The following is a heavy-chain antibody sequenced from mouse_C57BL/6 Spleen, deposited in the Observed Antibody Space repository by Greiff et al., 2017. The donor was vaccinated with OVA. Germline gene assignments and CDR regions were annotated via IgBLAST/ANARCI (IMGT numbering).Heavy chain of an antibody. CDR1: GCTFTSYW. Sequence: QVQLKQPGAELVMPGASVKLSCKASGCTFTSYWMHWVKQRPGQGLEWIGEIDPSDSYTNYNQKFKGKSTLTVDKSSSTAYMQLSSLTSEDSAVYYCARAYPGGMDYWGQGTSVTVSS. CDR2: IDPSDSYT. V-gene: IGHV1-69*01. J-gene: IGHJ4*01. D-gene: IGHD2-10*01. CDR3: ARAYPGGMDY.